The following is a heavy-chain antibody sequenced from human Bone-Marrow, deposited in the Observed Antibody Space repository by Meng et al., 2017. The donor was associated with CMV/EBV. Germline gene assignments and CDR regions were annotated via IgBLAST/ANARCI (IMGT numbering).Heavy chain of an antibody. J-gene: IGHJ3*02. V-gene: IGHV4-34*01. CDR3: ASAPPDAFDI. Sequence: SETLSLTCIVYGGSFSGYYWSWIRQPPGKGLEWIGEINHSGSTNYNPSLKSRVTISVDTSKNQFSLKLSSVTAADTAVYYCASAPPDAFDIWGQGTMVTVSS. CDR2: INHSGST. CDR1: GGSFSGYY.